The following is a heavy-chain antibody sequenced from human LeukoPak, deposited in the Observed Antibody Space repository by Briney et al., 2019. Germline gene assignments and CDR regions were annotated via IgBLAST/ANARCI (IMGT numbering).Heavy chain of an antibody. J-gene: IGHJ4*02. V-gene: IGHV2-5*01. CDR3: AHQSDDFWSGYSFDY. D-gene: IGHD3-3*01. CDR2: IYWNDDK. Sequence: ESGPTLVIPTQTLTLTCTFSGFSLSTSGVGVGWIRQPPGKALEWLALIYWNDDKRYSPSLKSRLTITKDTSKNQVVLTMTNMDPVDTATYYCAHQSDDFWSGYSFDYWGQGTLVTVSS. CDR1: GFSLSTSGVG.